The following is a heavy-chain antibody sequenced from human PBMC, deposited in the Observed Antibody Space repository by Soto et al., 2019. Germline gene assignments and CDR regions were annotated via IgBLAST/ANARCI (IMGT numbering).Heavy chain of an antibody. CDR3: EREKPLPHSSSLGKGYYGMDV. CDR1: GGSISSGGYH. J-gene: IGHJ6*01. V-gene: IGHV4-31*03. Sequence: QVQLQESGPGLVKPSQTLSLTCTVSGGSISSGGYHWSWIRQRPGKGLEWIGNIYYNTGSTYYTPSLKSRVSISTHRPKNQCSLNLSSVTAAATAVYYCEREKPLPHSSSLGKGYYGMDVWGQGTTVTVPS. D-gene: IGHD3-16*01. CDR2: IYYNTGST.